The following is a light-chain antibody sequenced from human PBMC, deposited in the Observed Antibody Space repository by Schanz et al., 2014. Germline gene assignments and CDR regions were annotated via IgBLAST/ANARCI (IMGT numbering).Light chain of an antibody. Sequence: QSALTQPASVSGSPGQSITISCAGTSSDVGRHDSVSWYQHHPGKAPKLIIFNVSVRPSGVSNRFSASKSGNTASLTISGLQAEDEADYYCSSYTSSNTGVFGGGTKLTVL. CDR3: SSYTSSNTGV. CDR1: SSDVGRHDS. J-gene: IGLJ3*02. V-gene: IGLV2-14*03. CDR2: NVS.